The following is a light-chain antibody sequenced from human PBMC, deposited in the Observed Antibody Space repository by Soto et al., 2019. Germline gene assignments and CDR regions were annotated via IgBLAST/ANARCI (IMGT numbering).Light chain of an antibody. Sequence: EIVLTQSPGTLSLSPGERVTLSCRASQSVTRSFLAWYQQKPGQAPRVLINGASSRATGIPDRCSGSGSGTAFTLTITRLEPEGFAVYYCHQYGSSPQAFGPGTKVDIK. CDR3: HQYGSSPQA. CDR2: GAS. CDR1: QSVTRSF. J-gene: IGKJ3*01. V-gene: IGKV3-20*01.